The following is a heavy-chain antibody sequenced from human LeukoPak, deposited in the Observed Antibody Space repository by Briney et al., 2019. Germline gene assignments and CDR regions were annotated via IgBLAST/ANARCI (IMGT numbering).Heavy chain of an antibody. CDR3: ARVAGGRHDY. J-gene: IGHJ4*02. D-gene: IGHD2-15*01. Sequence: SETLSLTCTVSGGSISSYYWSWIWQPPGKGLEWIGYIYYSGSTNYNPSLKSRVTISVDTSKNQFSLKLSSVTAADTAVYYCARVAGGRHDYWGQGTLVTVSS. CDR2: IYYSGST. CDR1: GGSISSYY. V-gene: IGHV4-59*01.